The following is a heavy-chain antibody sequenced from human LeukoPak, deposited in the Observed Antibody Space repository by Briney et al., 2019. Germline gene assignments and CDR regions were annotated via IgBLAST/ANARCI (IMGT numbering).Heavy chain of an antibody. Sequence: PSETLSLTCTVSGGSISSYYWSWIRQPPGKGLEWIGYIYHSGSTYYNPSLKSRVTISVDRSKNQFSLKLSSVTAADTAVYYCAREALGVEYYFDYWGQGTLVTVSS. J-gene: IGHJ4*02. CDR2: IYHSGST. CDR1: GGSISSYY. D-gene: IGHD3-16*01. V-gene: IGHV4-59*12. CDR3: AREALGVEYYFDY.